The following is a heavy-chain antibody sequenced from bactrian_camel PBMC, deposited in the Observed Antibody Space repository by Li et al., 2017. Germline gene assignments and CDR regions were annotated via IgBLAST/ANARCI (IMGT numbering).Heavy chain of an antibody. V-gene: IGHV3S6*01. CDR3: VRLDGVVPDTGATY. CDR1: GHTYSHYC. CDR2: ISDSGITT. D-gene: IGHD7*01. J-gene: IGHJ4*01. Sequence: HVQLVESGGGSVQAGGSLRLSCVVSGHTYSHYCMGWFRQAPGKGLEWVSGISDSGITTRYADFAKGRFTISRDNAKNTLYLQMNSLKPEDTAVYYCVRLDGVVPDTGATYWGQGTQVTVS.